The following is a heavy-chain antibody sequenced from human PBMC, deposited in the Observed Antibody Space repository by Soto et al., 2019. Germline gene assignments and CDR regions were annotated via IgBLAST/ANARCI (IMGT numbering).Heavy chain of an antibody. CDR1: GFTFSSYW. D-gene: IGHD2-2*01. V-gene: IGHV3-7*01. CDR2: IKQDGSEK. CDR3: AREGYCSSTSCIYYGMDV. J-gene: IGHJ6*02. Sequence: GGSLRLSCAASGFTFSSYWMSWVRQAPGRGLEWVANIKQDGSEKYYVDSVKGRFTISRDNAKNSLYLQMNSLRAEDTAVYYCAREGYCSSTSCIYYGMDVWGQGTTVTVSS.